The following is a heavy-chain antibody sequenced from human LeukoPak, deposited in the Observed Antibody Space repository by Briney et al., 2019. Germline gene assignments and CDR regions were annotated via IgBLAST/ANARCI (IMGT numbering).Heavy chain of an antibody. J-gene: IGHJ4*02. V-gene: IGHV4-34*01. CDR1: GGSFSGYY. Sequence: SETLSLSCAVSGGSFSGYYWSWIRQPPGKGLEWIGEIKHSGSTNYNPSFKSRVTISVGTSKHQFSLKLSSVTAADTAVYYCARGRRRDGYKILDYWGRGTLVTVSS. CDR2: IKHSGST. D-gene: IGHD5-24*01. CDR3: ARGRRRDGYKILDY.